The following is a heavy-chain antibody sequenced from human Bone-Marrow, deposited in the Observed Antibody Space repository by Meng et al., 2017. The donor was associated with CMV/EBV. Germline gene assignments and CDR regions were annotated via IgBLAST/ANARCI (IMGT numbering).Heavy chain of an antibody. J-gene: IGHJ4*02. CDR3: TTGGYYFDY. Sequence: LSCAGSGFTFSNAWMNWVRQAPGKGLEWVGRIKSIYDGGTTDYAAPVKGRFTISRDDSKNIVYLQMNSLKTEDTGVYYCTTGGYYFDYWGQGTLVTVSS. V-gene: IGHV3-15*07. CDR1: GFTFSNAW. D-gene: IGHD3-10*01. CDR2: IKSIYDGGTT.